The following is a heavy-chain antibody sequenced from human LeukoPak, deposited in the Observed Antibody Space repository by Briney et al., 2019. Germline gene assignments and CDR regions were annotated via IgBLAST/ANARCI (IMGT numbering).Heavy chain of an antibody. D-gene: IGHD3-22*01. Sequence: SETLSLTCAVYGGSFSGYYWSRIRQPPGKGLEWIGEINHSGSANYNPSLKSRVTISVDTSKNQFSLKLSSVTAADTAVYYCARLPTYYYDSSTDYWGQGTLVTVSS. CDR2: INHSGSA. V-gene: IGHV4-34*01. CDR3: ARLPTYYYDSSTDY. CDR1: GGSFSGYY. J-gene: IGHJ4*02.